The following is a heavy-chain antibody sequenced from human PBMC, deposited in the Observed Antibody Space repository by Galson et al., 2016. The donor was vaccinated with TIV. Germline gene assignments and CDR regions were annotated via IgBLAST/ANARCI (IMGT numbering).Heavy chain of an antibody. CDR2: ICSGGGTI. J-gene: IGHJ4*02. V-gene: IGHV3-48*03. D-gene: IGHD1-1*01. Sequence: SLRLSCAASGFTFSSYEMNWVRQAPGKGLEWVSDICSGGGTIYYADSVKGRFTISRDNAKKAVYLQMNSLRAEDTAVYYCARDLAGPADYWGQGTLVTVSS. CDR1: GFTFSSYE. CDR3: ARDLAGPADY.